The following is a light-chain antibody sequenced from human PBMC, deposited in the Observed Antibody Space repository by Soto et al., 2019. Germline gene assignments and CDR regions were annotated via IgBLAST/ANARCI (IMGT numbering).Light chain of an antibody. V-gene: IGKV3D-20*02. J-gene: IGKJ5*01. CDR1: RSVTNNY. Sequence: PGERATLSCRASRSVTNNYLAWHQQKPGQTPRLLIYGASSRATGIPDRFSGSGSGTDFTLTISRLEPEDFAVYYCQQRSNWPTFGQGTRLEIK. CDR3: QQRSNWPT. CDR2: GAS.